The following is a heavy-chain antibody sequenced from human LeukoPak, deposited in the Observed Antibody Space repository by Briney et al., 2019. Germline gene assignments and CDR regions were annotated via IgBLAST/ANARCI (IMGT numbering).Heavy chain of an antibody. CDR1: GGSIISYY. J-gene: IGHJ4*02. V-gene: IGHV4-59*01. CDR3: AGQLVAATPPFDY. CDR2: IYYSGST. Sequence: SETLSLTCTVSGGSIISYYWSWIRQPPGKGLEWIWYIYYSGSTNYNPSLKSRVTISVDTSKNQFSLKLSSVTAADTAVYYCAGQLVAATPPFDYWGQGTLVTVSS. D-gene: IGHD2-15*01.